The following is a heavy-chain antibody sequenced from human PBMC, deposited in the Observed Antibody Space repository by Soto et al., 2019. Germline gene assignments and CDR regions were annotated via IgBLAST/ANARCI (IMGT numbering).Heavy chain of an antibody. CDR3: ARDRATYYYGSGSHTYYYCMDV. J-gene: IGHJ6*02. V-gene: IGHV1-69*01. D-gene: IGHD3-10*01. CDR2: IIPIFGTA. CDR1: GGTFSSYA. Sequence: QVQLVQSGAEVKRPGSSVKVSCKASGGTFSSYAISWVPQAPGQGLEWMGGIIPIFGTANYAQKFQGRVTITADESTSTAYMELSSLRSEDTAVYYCARDRATYYYGSGSHTYYYCMDVWGQGTTVTVSS.